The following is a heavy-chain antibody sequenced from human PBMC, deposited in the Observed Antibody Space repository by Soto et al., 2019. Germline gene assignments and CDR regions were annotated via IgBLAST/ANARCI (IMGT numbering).Heavy chain of an antibody. V-gene: IGHV1-18*01. Sequence: ASVKVSCKASGYTFTSYGISWVRQAPGQGLEWMGWISAYNGNTNYAQKLQGRVTMTTDTSTSTAHMGLRSLRSDDTAVYYCAYYSAIVAVGTTGLSRFDPWGHGTLVTVSS. J-gene: IGHJ5*02. D-gene: IGHD1-26*01. CDR2: ISAYNGNT. CDR3: AYYSAIVAVGTTGLSRFDP. CDR1: GYTFTSYG.